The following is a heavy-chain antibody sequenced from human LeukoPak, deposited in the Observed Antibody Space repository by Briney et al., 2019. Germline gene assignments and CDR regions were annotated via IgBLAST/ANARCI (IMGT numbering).Heavy chain of an antibody. V-gene: IGHV1-69*05. Sequence: ASVKVSCKASGGTVSSYAISWVRQAPGQGLEWMGGIIPIFGTANYAQKFQGRVTITTDESTSTAYMELSSLRSEDTAVYYCARAQLITYYYDSSGYWNFDYWGQGTLVTVSS. CDR2: IIPIFGTA. CDR3: ARAQLITYYYDSSGYWNFDY. J-gene: IGHJ4*02. CDR1: GGTVSSYA. D-gene: IGHD3-22*01.